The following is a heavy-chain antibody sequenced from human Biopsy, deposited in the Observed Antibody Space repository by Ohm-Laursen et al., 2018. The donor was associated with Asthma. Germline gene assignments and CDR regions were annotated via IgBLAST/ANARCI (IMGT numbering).Heavy chain of an antibody. Sequence: ASVKVSCKLSGYSLTDLSMHWVRQATGQGLEWMGGHDHEEGGTVNAWRFQGRVTMTEDTSTDTAYMELSSLSSDDTAVYYCASDFPKDYVRYNFQFWGQGTLVTVSS. CDR2: HDHEEGGT. V-gene: IGHV1-24*01. D-gene: IGHD4-17*01. CDR1: GYSLTDLS. CDR3: ASDFPKDYVRYNFQF. J-gene: IGHJ4*02.